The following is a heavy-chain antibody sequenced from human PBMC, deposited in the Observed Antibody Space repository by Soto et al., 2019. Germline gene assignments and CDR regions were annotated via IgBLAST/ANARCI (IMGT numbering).Heavy chain of an antibody. Sequence: SETLSLTCTFSGGSISSGGYFLGWIRQPPGKGLEWIGIVDHRGTTFYNPSLKSGLTISVDTTRNQFSLTLTSVIAADTAVYYCARQAGAGSAYDFSDYWGQGTLVTVSS. CDR3: ARQAGAGSAYDFSDY. CDR2: VDHRGTT. J-gene: IGHJ4*02. V-gene: IGHV4-39*01. CDR1: GGSISSGGYF. D-gene: IGHD3-10*01.